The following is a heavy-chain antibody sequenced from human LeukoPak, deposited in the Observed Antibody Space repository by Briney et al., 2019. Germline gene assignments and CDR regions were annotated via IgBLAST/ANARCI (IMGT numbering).Heavy chain of an antibody. V-gene: IGHV4-34*01. CDR2: INHSGST. D-gene: IGHD3-3*01. J-gene: IGHJ4*02. Sequence: SETLSLTCAVYGGSFSGYYWSWIRQPPGKGLEWIGEINHSGSTNYNPSLKSRVTISVDTSKNQFSLKLSSVTAADTAVYYCARRPKNVLRFLEWYSWFDYWGQGTLVTVSS. CDR3: ARRPKNVLRFLEWYSWFDY. CDR1: GGSFSGYY.